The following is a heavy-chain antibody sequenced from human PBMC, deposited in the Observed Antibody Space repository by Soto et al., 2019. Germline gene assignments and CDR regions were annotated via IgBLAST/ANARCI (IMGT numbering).Heavy chain of an antibody. CDR3: ARAYYYDSSGYSAFDY. CDR2: IIPIFGTA. V-gene: IGHV1-69*01. D-gene: IGHD3-22*01. Sequence: SVQVSCKAPGGTFSSYAISWVRQAPRQGLEWMGGIIPIFGTANYAQKFQGRVTITADESTSTAYMELSSLRSEDTAVHYCARAYYYDSSGYSAFDYWGQGTLVTVSS. J-gene: IGHJ4*02. CDR1: GGTFSSYA.